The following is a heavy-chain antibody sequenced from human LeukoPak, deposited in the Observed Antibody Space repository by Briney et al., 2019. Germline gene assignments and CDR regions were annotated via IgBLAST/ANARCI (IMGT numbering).Heavy chain of an antibody. CDR3: VRDTTYYDSSGSAFDI. J-gene: IGHJ3*02. V-gene: IGHV4-34*01. CDR2: INHSGST. CDR1: GVSFSGYY. D-gene: IGHD3-22*01. Sequence: SETLSLTCAVYGVSFSGYYWSWIRQPPGKGLEWIGEINHSGSTIYNPSLKSRVTISVDTSKNQFSLKLSSVTAADTAVYYCVRDTTYYDSSGSAFDIWGQGTMVTVSS.